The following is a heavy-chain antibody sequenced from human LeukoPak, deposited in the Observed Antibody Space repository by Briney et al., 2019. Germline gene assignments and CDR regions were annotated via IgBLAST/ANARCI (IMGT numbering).Heavy chain of an antibody. Sequence: GRSLRLSCAASGFTFSSYGMHWVRQAPGKGLEWVAIIWYDGSNTYYADSVKGRFTISRDNSKNTLFLQTDSLRAEDTAVYYCARDRSTTHFDYWGQGTLVTVSS. D-gene: IGHD5/OR15-5a*01. CDR1: GFTFSSYG. CDR3: ARDRSTTHFDY. CDR2: IWYDGSNT. V-gene: IGHV3-33*01. J-gene: IGHJ4*02.